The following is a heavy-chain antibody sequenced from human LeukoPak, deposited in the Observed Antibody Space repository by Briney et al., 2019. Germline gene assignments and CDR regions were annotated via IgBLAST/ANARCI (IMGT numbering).Heavy chain of an antibody. CDR1: GYSFTSYW. Sequence: GESLKISCKGSGYSFTSYWIGWVRQMPGKGLEWMGIIYPGDSDTRYSPSFQGQVTISADKSISTAYLQWSSLKASDTAMYYCARFTLEDTAMVVGGMDVWGQGTTVTVSS. CDR2: IYPGDSDT. J-gene: IGHJ6*02. CDR3: ARFTLEDTAMVVGGMDV. V-gene: IGHV5-51*01. D-gene: IGHD5-18*01.